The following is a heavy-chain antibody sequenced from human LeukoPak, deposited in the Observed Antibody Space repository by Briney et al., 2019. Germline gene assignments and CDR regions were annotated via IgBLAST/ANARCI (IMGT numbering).Heavy chain of an antibody. CDR2: ISAYNGNT. J-gene: IGHJ5*02. V-gene: IGHV1-18*01. Sequence: GASVKVSCKASGYTFTSYGISWVRQAPGQGLEWMGWISAYNGNTNYAQKLQGRVTMTTDTSTSTAYMELRSLRSDDTAVYYCARDGPTFSRQVGRFDPWGQGTLVTVSS. CDR1: GYTFTSYG. D-gene: IGHD7-27*01. CDR3: ARDGPTFSRQVGRFDP.